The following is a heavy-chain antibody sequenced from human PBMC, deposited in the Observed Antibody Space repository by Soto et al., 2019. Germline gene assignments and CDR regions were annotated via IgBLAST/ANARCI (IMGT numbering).Heavy chain of an antibody. CDR1: GGSISNSY. CDR2: IYYNGRT. V-gene: IGHV4-59*08. J-gene: IGHJ2*01. D-gene: IGHD3-22*01. CDR3: ARSPFYYDGSGYLSAKYWYFNL. Sequence: PSETLSLTCTVSGGSISNSYWSWIRQPPGKGLEWIGYIYYNGRTYYKPSLKSRVTISEDTSKNHFSLKLTSVTAADTAVYYCARSPFYYDGSGYLSAKYWYFNLWGRGTLVTVSS.